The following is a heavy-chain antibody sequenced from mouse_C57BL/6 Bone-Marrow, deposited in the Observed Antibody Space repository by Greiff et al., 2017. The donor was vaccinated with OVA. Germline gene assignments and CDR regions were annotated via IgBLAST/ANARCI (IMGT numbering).Heavy chain of an antibody. CDR1: GYTFTDYE. D-gene: IGHD1-1*01. J-gene: IGHJ4*01. Sequence: QVQLQQSGAELVRPGASVTLSCKASGYTFTDYEMHWVKQTPVHGLEWIGAIDPETGGTAYNQKFKGKALLTADKASRTAYMELRSLTSEDSAVYYCTRNPYYYGSSSLYYYAMDDWGQGTSVTVSS. CDR3: TRNPYYYGSSSLYYYAMDD. CDR2: IDPETGGT. V-gene: IGHV1-15*01.